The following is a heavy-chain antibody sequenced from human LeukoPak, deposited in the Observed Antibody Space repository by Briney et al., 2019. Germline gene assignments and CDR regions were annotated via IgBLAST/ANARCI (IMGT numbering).Heavy chain of an antibody. J-gene: IGHJ4*02. CDR2: INWNGNTV. D-gene: IGHD1-1*01. Sequence: GGSLRLSCAASGFTFSSDAMNWVRQLPGKGLQWVSGINWNGNTVGYADSVKGRFTISRDNAKNSLYLEMNNLRTEDTALYYCAKGSLSLATAPFNFWGQGTPVTVSS. CDR1: GFTFSSDA. CDR3: AKGSLSLATAPFNF. V-gene: IGHV3-9*01.